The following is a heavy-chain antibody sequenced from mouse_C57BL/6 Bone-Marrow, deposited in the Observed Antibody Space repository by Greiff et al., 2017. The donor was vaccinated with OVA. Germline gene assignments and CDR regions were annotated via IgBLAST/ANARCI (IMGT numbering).Heavy chain of an antibody. CDR1: GFTFSDYG. D-gene: IGHD2-3*01. V-gene: IGHV5-17*01. Sequence: EVKLVESGGGLVKPGGSLKLSCAASGFTFSDYGMHWVRQAPEKGLEWVAYISRGSSTIYYADTVKGRFTISRDNAKNTLFLQMTSLRSEDTAMYYCARGRGYSFAYWGQGTLVTVSA. J-gene: IGHJ3*01. CDR2: ISRGSSTI. CDR3: ARGRGYSFAY.